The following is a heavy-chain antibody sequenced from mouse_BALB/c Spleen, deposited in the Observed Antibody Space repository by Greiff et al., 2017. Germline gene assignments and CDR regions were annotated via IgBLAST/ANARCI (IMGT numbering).Heavy chain of an antibody. CDR1: GYSFTDYN. J-gene: IGHJ4*01. CDR3: ERDYGNYNDAMDY. Sequence: VHVQQSGPELVKPGASVKVSCKASGYSFTDYNMHWVKQSHGKSLEWIGYIDPYNGGTSYNQKFKGKATLTVDKSSSTAFMHLNSLTSEDSAVYYCERDYGNYNDAMDYWGQGTSVTVSA. CDR2: IDPYNGGT. D-gene: IGHD2-1*01. V-gene: IGHV1S135*01.